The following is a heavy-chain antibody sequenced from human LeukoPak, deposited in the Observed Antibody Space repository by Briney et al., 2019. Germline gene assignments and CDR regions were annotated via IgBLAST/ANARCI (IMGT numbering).Heavy chain of an antibody. Sequence: PGGSLRLSCAASGFTFSKFWMSWVRQAPGKGLEWVSVIYSGGSTYYADSVKGRFTISRDNSKNTLYLQMNSLRAEDTAVDYWGRGNFRLGGFPGLVYWGRETLVTAS. V-gene: IGHV3-53*01. J-gene: IGHJ4*02. CDR2: IYSGGST. D-gene: IGHD3-16*01. CDR3: GRGNFRLGGFPGLVY. CDR1: GFTFSKFW.